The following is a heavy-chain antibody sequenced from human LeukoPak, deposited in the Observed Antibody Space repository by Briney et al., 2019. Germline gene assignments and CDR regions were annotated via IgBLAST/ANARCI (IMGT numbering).Heavy chain of an antibody. CDR3: ARDASSGLFND. V-gene: IGHV4-38-2*02. D-gene: IGHD6-25*01. CDR1: GPSIINTYY. Sequence: PSETLSLTCTVSGPSIINTYYWGWIRQSPGKGLEWIGSIHHSGNRFESGSTHYNPSLRSRVTVSADTSKNQFSLTLRSVTAADTAVYFCARDASSGLFNDWGQGTLVTVSS. CDR2: IHHSGNRFESGST. J-gene: IGHJ1*01.